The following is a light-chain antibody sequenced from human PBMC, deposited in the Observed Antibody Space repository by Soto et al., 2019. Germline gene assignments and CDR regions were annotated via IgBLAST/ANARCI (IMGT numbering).Light chain of an antibody. CDR1: QSVSSSY. Sequence: EIVLTQSPGNLSLSPGERATLSCRASQSVSSSYLAWYQQKPGQAPRLLLYGASSRASGIPDRFSGSGSGTDFTLTITRLEPEDFAVYYCQQYGSSPLTFGQGTQVESK. CDR2: GAS. V-gene: IGKV3-20*01. J-gene: IGKJ1*01. CDR3: QQYGSSPLT.